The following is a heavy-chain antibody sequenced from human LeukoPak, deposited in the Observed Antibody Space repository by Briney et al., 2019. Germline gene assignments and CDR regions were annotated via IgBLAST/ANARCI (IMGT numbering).Heavy chain of an antibody. CDR1: GYSFTSYW. D-gene: IGHD3-9*01. CDR3: ARVLRYFDWPGDWFDP. CDR2: IYPGDSDT. V-gene: IGHV5-51*01. J-gene: IGHJ5*02. Sequence: PGESLKISCKGSGYSFTSYWTGWVRQMPGKGLEWMGIIYPGDSDTRYSPSFQGQVTISADKSISTAYLQWSSLKASDTAMYYCARVLRYFDWPGDWFDPWGQGTLVTVSS.